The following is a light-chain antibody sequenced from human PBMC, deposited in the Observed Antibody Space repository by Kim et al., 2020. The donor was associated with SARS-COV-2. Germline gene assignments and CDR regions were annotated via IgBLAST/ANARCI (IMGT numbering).Light chain of an antibody. J-gene: IGKJ1*01. Sequence: SASVGDRVTITCRASQSVSRNLNWYQHKPGKAPNLLIYTTSTLQSGVPSRFSGSGSGTDFTLTISSLQPEDFATYYCQQSYSVPLTFGQGTKV. CDR2: TTS. CDR1: QSVSRN. CDR3: QQSYSVPLT. V-gene: IGKV1-39*01.